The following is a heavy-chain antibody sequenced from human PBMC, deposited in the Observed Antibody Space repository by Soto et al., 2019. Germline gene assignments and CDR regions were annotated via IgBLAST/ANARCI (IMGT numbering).Heavy chain of an antibody. J-gene: IGHJ6*02. D-gene: IGHD3-10*01. Sequence: QVQLQESGPGLVKPSETLSLTCTVSGGSITNYYCSWFRQPPGKGLEWIGYIQYNGYSAYNLSLKRRVTMSMDTSKTQSSLMVESVTATDTAVYYCARHGFGPVHGLVDVWGQGTTVIVSS. CDR1: GGSITNYY. CDR3: ARHGFGPVHGLVDV. V-gene: IGHV4-59*08. CDR2: IQYNGYS.